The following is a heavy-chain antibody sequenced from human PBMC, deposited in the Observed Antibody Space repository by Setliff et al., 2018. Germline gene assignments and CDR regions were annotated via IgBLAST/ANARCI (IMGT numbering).Heavy chain of an antibody. V-gene: IGHV1-18*01. D-gene: IGHD3-22*01. CDR3: ARINFYVSSGFYYASDY. Sequence: ASVKVSCKASGYTFTNYGVAWVRQAPGQGLEWMGWINPYKGHTFYAHKFQDRLTMTTDTSTDTAFLDLRSLRSDDTAIYYCARINFYVSSGFYYASDYWGQGTLVTVSS. CDR2: INPYKGHT. CDR1: GYTFTNYG. J-gene: IGHJ4*02.